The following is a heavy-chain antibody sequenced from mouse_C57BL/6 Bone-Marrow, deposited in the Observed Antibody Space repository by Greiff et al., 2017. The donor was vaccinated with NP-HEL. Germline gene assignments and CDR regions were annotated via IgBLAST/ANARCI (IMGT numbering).Heavy chain of an antibody. V-gene: IGHV1-5*01. CDR2: IYPGNSDT. CDR3: TRRDYGYWYFEG. J-gene: IGHJ1*03. Sequence: VQLQQSGTVLVRPGASVKMSCKTSGYTFTSYWMHWVKQRPGQGLEWIGAIYPGNSDTSYNQKFKGKAKLTAVTSASTAYMELSSLTNEDSAVYYCTRRDYGYWYFEGWGTGTTVTVSS. D-gene: IGHD2-4*01. CDR1: GYTFTSYW.